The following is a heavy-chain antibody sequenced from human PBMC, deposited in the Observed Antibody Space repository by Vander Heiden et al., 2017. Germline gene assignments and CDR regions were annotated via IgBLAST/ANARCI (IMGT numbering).Heavy chain of an antibody. V-gene: IGHV4-39*01. D-gene: IGHD6-13*01. CDR3: AGRGIAAAGKAFDP. J-gene: IGHJ5*02. CDR2: IYYSGST. CDR1: GGTISSSSYF. Sequence: LQLQESGPGPVQPSETLSLTCTVSGGTISSSSYFWGRIRQPPGKGREWSGSIYYSGSTDYDPSLKSRVTISVDTSKNQFSLKLSSVTAADTAVYYCAGRGIAAAGKAFDPWGQGTLVTVSS.